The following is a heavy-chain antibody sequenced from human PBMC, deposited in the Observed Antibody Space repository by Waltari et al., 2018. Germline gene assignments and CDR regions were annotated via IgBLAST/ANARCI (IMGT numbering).Heavy chain of an antibody. CDR2: ISDAGGII. CDR3: ARASGVDY. D-gene: IGHD3-16*01. CDR1: GCPFSSYV. V-gene: IGHV3-23*01. Sequence: EVQLLESGGDLVQPGGSLRISCVASGCPFSSYVMNWVRQAPGKGLEWVSSISDAGGIINYADSVKGRFTISRDNSKNTLYLQRNSLRAEDTAVYYCARASGVDYWGQGTLVTISS. J-gene: IGHJ4*02.